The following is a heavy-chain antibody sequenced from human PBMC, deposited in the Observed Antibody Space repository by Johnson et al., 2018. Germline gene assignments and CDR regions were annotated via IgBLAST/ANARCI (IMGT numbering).Heavy chain of an antibody. CDR1: GGTFSSYA. Sequence: QLVQSGAEVKKPGSSVKVSCKASGGTFSSYAISWVRQAPGQGLEWMGGIIPIFGTANYAQKFQGRVTITADESTSTAYMELSSLRSEDTAVYYCASQDSSGYYLFQELYYWGQGTLVTVSS. J-gene: IGHJ4*02. V-gene: IGHV1-69*12. CDR2: IIPIFGTA. CDR3: ASQDSSGYYLFQELYY. D-gene: IGHD3-22*01.